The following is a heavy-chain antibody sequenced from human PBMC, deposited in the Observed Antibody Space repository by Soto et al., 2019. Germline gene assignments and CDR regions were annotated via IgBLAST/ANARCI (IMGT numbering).Heavy chain of an antibody. CDR2: IIPIFGTA. J-gene: IGHJ4*02. Sequence: SVKVSCKASGGTFSSYAISWVRQAPGQGLEWMGGIIPIFGTANYAQKFQGRVTITADESTSTAYMELSSLRSEDTAVYYCAREGYYYDSSGYYHFDYRGQRTLVTVSS. D-gene: IGHD3-22*01. CDR3: AREGYYYDSSGYYHFDY. V-gene: IGHV1-69*13. CDR1: GGTFSSYA.